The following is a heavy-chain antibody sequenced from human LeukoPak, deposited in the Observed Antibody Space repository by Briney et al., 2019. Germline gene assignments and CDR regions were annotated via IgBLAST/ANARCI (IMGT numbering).Heavy chain of an antibody. Sequence: SQTLSLTCTVSGGSISSGSYYWSWIRQPPGKGLEWIGEINHSGSTNYNPSLKSRVTISVDTSKNQFSLKLSSVTAADTAVYYCARGGPGLDYWGQGTLVTVSS. CDR1: GGSISSGSYY. CDR3: ARGGPGLDY. D-gene: IGHD1-14*01. V-gene: IGHV4-39*07. J-gene: IGHJ4*02. CDR2: INHSGST.